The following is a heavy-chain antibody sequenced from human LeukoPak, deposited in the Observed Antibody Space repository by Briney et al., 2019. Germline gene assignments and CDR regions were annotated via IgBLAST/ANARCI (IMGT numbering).Heavy chain of an antibody. CDR3: GRELAPGWFDH. Sequence: PSQTLSLTCTVSGGSISSGDYYWSWIRQPPGKGLEWIGYIYYSGSTYYNPSLKSRVTISVDTSKNQFSLKLSSVTAADTAVYYCGRELAPGWFDHWGQGTLVTVSS. CDR1: GGSISSGDYY. V-gene: IGHV4-30-4*01. CDR2: IYYSGST. J-gene: IGHJ5*02.